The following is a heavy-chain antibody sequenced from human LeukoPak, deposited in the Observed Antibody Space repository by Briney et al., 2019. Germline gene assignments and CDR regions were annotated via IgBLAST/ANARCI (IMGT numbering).Heavy chain of an antibody. CDR3: AKDHDSSSWRDNWFDP. V-gene: IGHV3-23*01. Sequence: GGSLRLSCAASGFTFSSYAMSWVRQAPGKGLEWVSAISGSGGSTYYADSVKGRFTISIDNSKNTLYLQMNSLRAEDTAVYYCAKDHDSSSWRDNWFDPWGQGTLVTVSS. CDR1: GFTFSSYA. CDR2: ISGSGGST. J-gene: IGHJ5*02. D-gene: IGHD6-13*01.